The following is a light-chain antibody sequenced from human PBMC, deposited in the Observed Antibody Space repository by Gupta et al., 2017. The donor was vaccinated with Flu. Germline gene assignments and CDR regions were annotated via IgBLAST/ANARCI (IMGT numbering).Light chain of an antibody. V-gene: IGLV2-18*02. J-gene: IGLJ3*02. CDR2: EVT. Sequence: QSALTQPASVSESPGQSSTISCTGTSSDVGSNNRVSWYQQPPDAAPKLIISEVTNRASGVPGRFSGSRSGNTASLTISGLQAEDEADYYCISVTNSNPWVFGGGTKVTVL. CDR3: ISVTNSNPWV. CDR1: SSDVGSNNR.